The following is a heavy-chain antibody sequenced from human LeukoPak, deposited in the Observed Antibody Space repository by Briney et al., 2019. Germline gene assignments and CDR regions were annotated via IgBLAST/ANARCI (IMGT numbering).Heavy chain of an antibody. V-gene: IGHV3-74*01. D-gene: IGHD4-23*01. CDR2: INSDGSST. Sequence: GGSLRLSCAASGFTFSAYGMSWVRQSPGQGLEWVSRINSDGSSTSYADSVKGRFTISRDNAKNTLYLQMNSLRAEDTAVYYCARGGNSDFDYWGQGTLVTVSS. CDR1: GFTFSAYG. J-gene: IGHJ4*02. CDR3: ARGGNSDFDY.